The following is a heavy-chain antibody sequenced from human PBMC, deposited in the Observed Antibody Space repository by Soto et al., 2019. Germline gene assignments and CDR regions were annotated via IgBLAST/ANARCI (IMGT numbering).Heavy chain of an antibody. V-gene: IGHV4-59*01. J-gene: IGHJ5*02. D-gene: IGHD3-22*01. CDR2: IYDSGRT. CDR3: ARVYYYDSSGYYPTFDP. Sequence: SETLSLTCTVSGGSIISYYWSWIRQPPGKGLEWIGYIYDSGRTSYNPSIKSRVTISVDTSKNQFSLKLSSVTAADTALYYCARVYYYDSSGYYPTFDPWGQGTLVTVSS. CDR1: GGSIISYY.